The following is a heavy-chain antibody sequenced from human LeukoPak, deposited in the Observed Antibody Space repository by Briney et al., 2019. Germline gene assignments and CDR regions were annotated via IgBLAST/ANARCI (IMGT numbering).Heavy chain of an antibody. CDR3: AKMWEQQLAVDY. V-gene: IGHV3-23*01. CDR1: GFTFSSYA. D-gene: IGHD6-13*01. Sequence: PGRSLRLSCAASGFTFSSYAMSWVRQAPGKGLEWVSAISGSGGSTYYADSVKGRFTISRDNSKNTLYLQMNSLRAEDTAVYYCAKMWEQQLAVDYWGQGTLVTVSS. CDR2: ISGSGGST. J-gene: IGHJ4*02.